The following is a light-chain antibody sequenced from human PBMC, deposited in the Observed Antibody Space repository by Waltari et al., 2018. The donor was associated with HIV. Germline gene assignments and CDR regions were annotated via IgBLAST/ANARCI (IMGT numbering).Light chain of an antibody. J-gene: IGKJ4*01. Sequence: DIQLTQSPSSLPVYEADTVTITCRSSPNITMYLNWYHHKPGKAPKVLIYYVSNLQDGVSSRFSGGGSGTHFTLAISNLQSEDIATYFCQQSYDLPITFGGGT. CDR1: PNITMY. CDR2: YVS. CDR3: QQSYDLPIT. V-gene: IGKV1-33*01.